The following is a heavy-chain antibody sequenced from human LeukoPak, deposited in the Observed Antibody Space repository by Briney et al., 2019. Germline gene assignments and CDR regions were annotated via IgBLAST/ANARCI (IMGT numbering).Heavy chain of an antibody. CDR1: GVSISSGSYY. CDR3: ARGPYSYDSSGAFDI. V-gene: IGHV4-61*02. CDR2: ISSSGST. J-gene: IGHJ3*02. D-gene: IGHD3-22*01. Sequence: PSETLSLTCTVSGVSISSGSYYWRWIRQPAGRGLGWIGRISSSGSTHYNPSLKSRVTISVDTSKNQFSLKLSSVTAADTVVYFCARGPYSYDSSGAFDIWGQGTMVTVSS.